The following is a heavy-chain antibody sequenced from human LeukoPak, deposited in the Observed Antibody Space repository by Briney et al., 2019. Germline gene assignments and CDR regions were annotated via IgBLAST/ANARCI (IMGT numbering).Heavy chain of an antibody. V-gene: IGHV4-34*01. CDR1: GGSFSGYY. CDR3: ARGVPVLLWFGSRLDC. Sequence: SETLSLTCAVYGGSFSGYYWSWIRQPPGKGLEWIGEINHSGSTNYNPSLKSRVTISVDTSKNQFSLKLSSVTAADTAVYYCARGVPVLLWFGSRLDCWGQGTLVTVSS. CDR2: INHSGST. D-gene: IGHD3-10*01. J-gene: IGHJ4*02.